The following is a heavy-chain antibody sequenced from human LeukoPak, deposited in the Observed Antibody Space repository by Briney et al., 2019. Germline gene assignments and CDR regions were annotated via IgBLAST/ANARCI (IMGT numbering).Heavy chain of an antibody. J-gene: IGHJ6*03. CDR3: ARGEVVTASLPDYFYYYMDV. D-gene: IGHD2-21*02. Sequence: GGSLRLSCAASGFTFTTYWMGWVRQAPGKGLEWVSSISSSSNYIYYADSVKGRFTASRDNSKNTVFMQMNSLRAEDTAVYYCARGEVVTASLPDYFYYYMDVWGKGTTVTISS. CDR1: GFTFTTYW. V-gene: IGHV3-21*01. CDR2: ISSSSNYI.